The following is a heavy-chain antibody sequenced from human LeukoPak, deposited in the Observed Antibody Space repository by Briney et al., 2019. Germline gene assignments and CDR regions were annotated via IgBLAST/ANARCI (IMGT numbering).Heavy chain of an antibody. J-gene: IGHJ4*02. CDR1: AGSISSHY. Sequence: SETLSLTCTVAAGSISSHYWRWIRQPAGKGLEWIGRIYTSGSTNFNPSLTSRVTMSVDTSKNQFSRKLSSVTAADTAVYYCARARRGGGWTFDYWGQGTLVTVCS. V-gene: IGHV4-4*07. CDR2: IYTSGST. D-gene: IGHD6-19*01. CDR3: ARARRGGGWTFDY.